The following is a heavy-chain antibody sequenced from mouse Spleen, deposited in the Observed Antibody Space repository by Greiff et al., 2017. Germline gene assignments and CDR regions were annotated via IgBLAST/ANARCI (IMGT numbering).Heavy chain of an antibody. CDR2: IDPETGGT. Sequence: QVQLQQSGAELVRPGASVTLSCKASGYTFTDYEMHWVKQTPVHGLEWIGAIDPETGGTAYNQKFKGKAILTADKSSSTAYMELRSLTSEDSAVYYCTRWSNYPFDYWGQGTTLTVSS. CDR3: TRWSNYPFDY. D-gene: IGHD2-5*01. CDR1: GYTFTDYE. V-gene: IGHV1-15*01. J-gene: IGHJ2*01.